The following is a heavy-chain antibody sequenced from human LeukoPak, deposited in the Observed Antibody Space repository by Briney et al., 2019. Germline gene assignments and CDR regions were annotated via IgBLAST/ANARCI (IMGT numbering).Heavy chain of an antibody. CDR2: ISYDGSNK. V-gene: IGHV3-30*03. Sequence: GGSLRLSCAASGFTFSSYSMNWVRQAPGKGLEGVAVISYDGSNKYYADSVKGRFAISRDNSKNTLYLQMNSLRADDTAVYYWAIAVSLPSRYWDWLYYFDYWGQGTLVTVSS. J-gene: IGHJ4*02. CDR3: AIAVSLPSRYWDWLYYFDY. CDR1: GFTFSSYS. D-gene: IGHD3-9*01.